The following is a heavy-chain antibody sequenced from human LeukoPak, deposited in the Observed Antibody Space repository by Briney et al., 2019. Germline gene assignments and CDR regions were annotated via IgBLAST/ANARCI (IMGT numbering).Heavy chain of an antibody. CDR1: GGSFSGYY. J-gene: IGHJ6*02. Sequence: SETLSLTCAVYGGSFSGYYWSWIRQPPGKGVEWIGEINHSGSTNYNPSLKSRVTISVDTSKNQFSLKLSSVTAADTAVYYCARGFGLYHYYGLDVWGQGTTVTVSS. CDR3: ARGFGLYHYYGLDV. CDR2: INHSGST. D-gene: IGHD3-10*01. V-gene: IGHV4-34*01.